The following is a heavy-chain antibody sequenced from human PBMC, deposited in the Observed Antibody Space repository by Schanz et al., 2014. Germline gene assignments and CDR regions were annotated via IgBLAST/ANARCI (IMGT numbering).Heavy chain of an antibody. J-gene: IGHJ4*02. D-gene: IGHD3-22*01. CDR3: ARSMIIVDKAFDY. CDR2: IKQDGSAK. V-gene: IGHV3-7*01. Sequence: EVQLVESGGGLVQPGGSLRLCCVASGFTFSRYWMTWVRQAPGKGLEWVANIKQDGSAKNYVGSVKGRFTISRDNPKNSLCLQMNSLRAEDTAVYYCARSMIIVDKAFDYWGQGTLVTVSS. CDR1: GFTFSRYW.